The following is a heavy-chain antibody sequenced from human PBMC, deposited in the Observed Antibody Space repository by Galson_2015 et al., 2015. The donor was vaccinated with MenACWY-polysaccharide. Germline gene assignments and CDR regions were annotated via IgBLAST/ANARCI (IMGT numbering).Heavy chain of an antibody. CDR3: ARDPANIAAAGNWFDP. V-gene: IGHV1-18*01. J-gene: IGHJ5*02. D-gene: IGHD6-13*01. Sequence: SVKVSCKASGYTFTSYGISWVRQAPGQGLEWMGWISAYNGNTNYAQKLQGRVTMTTDTSTSTAYMELRSLRSDDTAVYYCARDPANIAAAGNWFDPWGQGTLVTVSS. CDR1: GYTFTSYG. CDR2: ISAYNGNT.